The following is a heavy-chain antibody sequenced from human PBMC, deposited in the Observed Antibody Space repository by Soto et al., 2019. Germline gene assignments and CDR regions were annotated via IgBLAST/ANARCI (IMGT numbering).Heavy chain of an antibody. CDR3: ARGNSWSYFDY. J-gene: IGHJ4*02. CDR1: GYTFTSYA. V-gene: IGHV1-3*04. Sequence: QVQLVQSGAEGKKPGASVKVSCKASGYTFTSYAIHWVRQAPGQRLEWMGWINTAKENTKYSQKCHGTVTITRDIAARIVYMELSRLRAEDTAVYYCARGNSWSYFDYWGQGTLVTVSS. CDR2: INTAKENT. D-gene: IGHD6-13*01.